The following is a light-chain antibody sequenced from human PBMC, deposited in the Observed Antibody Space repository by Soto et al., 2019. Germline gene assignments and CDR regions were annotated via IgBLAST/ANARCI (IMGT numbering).Light chain of an antibody. CDR3: QQYGSSRWT. Sequence: EIVLTQSPGTLSLSPGERATLSCRASQSVSSSYLAWYQQKPGQAPRLLIYGASNRATGIQDRFSGSGSGTDFTLTISRLEPEEFAVYYGQQYGSSRWTFGQGTKVEIK. CDR2: GAS. V-gene: IGKV3-20*01. J-gene: IGKJ1*01. CDR1: QSVSSSY.